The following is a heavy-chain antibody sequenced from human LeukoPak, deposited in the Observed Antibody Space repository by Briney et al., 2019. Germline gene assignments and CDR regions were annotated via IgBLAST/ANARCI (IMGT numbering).Heavy chain of an antibody. CDR3: AKGGFIAVADDPFDY. CDR2: INYSGNT. Sequence: KPSETLSLTCTVSGGSISSSSYYWGWIRQPPGKGLEWIGSINYSGNTYYNPSLKSRVTISADTSKNQFSLKLSSVTATDTAVYYCAKGGFIAVADDPFDYWGQGTLVTVSS. CDR1: GGSISSSSYY. D-gene: IGHD6-19*01. J-gene: IGHJ4*02. V-gene: IGHV4-39*01.